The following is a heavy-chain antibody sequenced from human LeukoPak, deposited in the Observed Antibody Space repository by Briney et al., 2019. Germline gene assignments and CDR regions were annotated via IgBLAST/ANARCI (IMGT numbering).Heavy chain of an antibody. Sequence: SETLSLTCTVSGGSISSYYWSWIRQPAGKGLEWIGRIYTSGSTNYNPSLKSRVTMSVDTSKTQFSLKLSSVTAADTAVYYCAREASRNSYYYYGMDVWGQGTTVTVSS. V-gene: IGHV4-4*07. CDR2: IYTSGST. CDR1: GGSISSYY. D-gene: IGHD1-1*01. CDR3: AREASRNSYYYYGMDV. J-gene: IGHJ6*02.